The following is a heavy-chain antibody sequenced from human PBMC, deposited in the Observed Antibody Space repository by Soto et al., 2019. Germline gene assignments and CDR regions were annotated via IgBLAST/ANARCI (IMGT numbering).Heavy chain of an antibody. CDR3: ARAYYYGSGSLGYGMDV. CDR2: IGTAGDP. J-gene: IGHJ6*02. V-gene: IGHV3-13*05. D-gene: IGHD3-10*01. Sequence: LRLSCAASGFTFSSYDMHWVRQATGKGLEWVSAIGTAGDPYYPGSVKGRFTISRENAKNSLYLQMNSLRAGDTAVYYCARAYYYGSGSLGYGMDVWGQGTTVTVSS. CDR1: GFTFSSYD.